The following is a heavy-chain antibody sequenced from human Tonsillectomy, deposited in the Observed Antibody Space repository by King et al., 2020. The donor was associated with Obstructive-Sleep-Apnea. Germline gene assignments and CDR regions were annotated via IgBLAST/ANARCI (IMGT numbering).Heavy chain of an antibody. CDR3: ARVPLSYYGSGSNWYFDL. J-gene: IGHJ2*01. Sequence: VQLQQWGAGLLKPSEILSLTCAVYGGSCSDYYWSWIRQPPGKGLEWIGEINHIGSTNYNPSLKSRVTISVDTSKNQFSLKLSSVTAADTAVYYCARVPLSYYGSGSNWYFDLWGRGTLVTVSS. CDR2: INHIGST. V-gene: IGHV4-34*01. CDR1: GGSCSDYY. D-gene: IGHD3-10*01.